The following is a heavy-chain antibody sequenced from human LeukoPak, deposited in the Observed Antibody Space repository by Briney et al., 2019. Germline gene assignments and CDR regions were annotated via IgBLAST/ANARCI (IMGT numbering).Heavy chain of an antibody. Sequence: GGSLRLSCAASGFTFSSYWMSWVRQAPGKGLEWVANIKQDGSEKYYVDSVKGRFTISRDNAKNSLYLQMSSLRAEDTAVYYCTADLRRTYRDSSDYLLSDSWGQGTLVTVSS. CDR3: TADLRRTYRDSSDYLLSDS. CDR1: GFTFSSYW. J-gene: IGHJ4*02. CDR2: IKQDGSEK. D-gene: IGHD3-22*01. V-gene: IGHV3-7*03.